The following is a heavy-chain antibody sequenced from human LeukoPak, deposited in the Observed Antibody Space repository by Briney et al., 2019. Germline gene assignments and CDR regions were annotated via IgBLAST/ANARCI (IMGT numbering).Heavy chain of an antibody. Sequence: ASVKVSCKVSGYTLTELSMHWVRQAPGEGLEWMGGFDPEDGETIYAQKFQGRVTMTEDTSTDTAYMELSSLRSEDTAVYYCATGGREELLYVGFDYWGQGTLVTVSS. V-gene: IGHV1-24*01. J-gene: IGHJ4*02. CDR2: FDPEDGET. CDR1: GYTLTELS. D-gene: IGHD1-26*01. CDR3: ATGGREELLYVGFDY.